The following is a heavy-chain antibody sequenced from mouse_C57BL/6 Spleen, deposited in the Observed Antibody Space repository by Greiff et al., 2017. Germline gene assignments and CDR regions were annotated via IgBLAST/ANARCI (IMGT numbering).Heavy chain of an antibody. CDR3: ARLHYYGSSYYFDY. Sequence: EVQLQQSGPELVKPGASVKIPCKASGYTFTDYNMDWVKQSHGKSLEWIGDINPNNGGTIYNQKFKGKATLTVDKSSSTAYVELRSLTSEDTAVYYCARLHYYGSSYYFDYWGQGTTLTVSS. CDR2: INPNNGGT. D-gene: IGHD1-1*01. J-gene: IGHJ2*01. CDR1: GYTFTDYN. V-gene: IGHV1-18*01.